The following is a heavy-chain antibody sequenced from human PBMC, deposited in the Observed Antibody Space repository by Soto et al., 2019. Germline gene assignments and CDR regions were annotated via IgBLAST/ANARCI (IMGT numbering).Heavy chain of an antibody. CDR1: GGSFIGYY. D-gene: IGHD6-13*01. Sequence: SETLSLPCAVYGGSFIGYYWSWIRQPPGKGLEWIGEINHSGSTNYNPSLKSRVTISVDTSKNQCSLTLSSVTAADTAVYYCARELASGSWYSGWFDPWGQGTLVTGFS. CDR2: INHSGST. CDR3: ARELASGSWYSGWFDP. V-gene: IGHV4-34*01. J-gene: IGHJ5*02.